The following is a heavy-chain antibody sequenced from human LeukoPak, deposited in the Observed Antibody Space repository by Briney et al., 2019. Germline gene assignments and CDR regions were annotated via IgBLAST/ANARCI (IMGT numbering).Heavy chain of an antibody. D-gene: IGHD6-19*01. V-gene: IGHV1-24*01. CDR2: FDPEDGET. Sequence: GASVKVSCKASGYTFTGYYMHWVRQAPGKGLEWMGGFDPEDGETIYAQKFQGRVTMTEDTSTDTAYMELSSLRSEDTAVYYCATIPSSGWYGPTRRPFDYWGQGTLVTVSS. CDR1: GYTFTGYY. J-gene: IGHJ4*02. CDR3: ATIPSSGWYGPTRRPFDY.